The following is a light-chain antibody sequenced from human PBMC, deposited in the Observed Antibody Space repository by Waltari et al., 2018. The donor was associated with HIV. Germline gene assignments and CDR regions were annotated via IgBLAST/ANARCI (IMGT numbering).Light chain of an antibody. J-gene: IGKJ1*01. V-gene: IGKV1-39*01. CDR2: AAS. CDR1: QSIRSY. Sequence: SASVGDRVTINYRASQSIRSYLNWYQQKPGTAPKLLIYAASSLQRGVPSSFSGSGSGTDFTLTISSLQPEDFATYYCQQSYRTLWTFGQGTKVEI. CDR3: QQSYRTLWT.